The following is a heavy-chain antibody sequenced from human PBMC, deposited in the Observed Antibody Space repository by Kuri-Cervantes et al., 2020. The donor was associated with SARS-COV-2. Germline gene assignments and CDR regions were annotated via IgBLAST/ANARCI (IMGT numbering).Heavy chain of an antibody. CDR3: AREVGSYYDFWSGYYQYYYYYRDV. V-gene: IGHV3-23*01. CDR2: LSASGTNT. D-gene: IGHD3-3*01. J-gene: IGHJ6*03. Sequence: GGSLRLSCAASGFIFGNYAMSWVRQAPGKGLEWVSALSASGTNTYYADSVMGRFTISRDNSKNTQYLQMNNLRAEDTAIYYCAREVGSYYDFWSGYYQYYYYYRDVWGKGTTVTVSS. CDR1: GFIFGNYA.